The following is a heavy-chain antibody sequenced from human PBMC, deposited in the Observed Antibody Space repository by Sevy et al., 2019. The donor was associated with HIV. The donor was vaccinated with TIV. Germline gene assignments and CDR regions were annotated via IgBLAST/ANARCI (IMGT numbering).Heavy chain of an antibody. CDR1: GFTFSSYS. V-gene: IGHV3-21*01. CDR2: ISGLNNYI. CDR3: AKDRCTGDVCENYYYALDI. Sequence: GGSLRLSCAASGFTFSSYSMNWVRQAPGKGLEWVSYISGLNNYIYYADSVRGRFTISRDNAKNSLYLQMNSLRAEDTAVYYCAKDRCTGDVCENYYYALDIWGQGTTVTVSS. D-gene: IGHD2-8*02. J-gene: IGHJ6*02.